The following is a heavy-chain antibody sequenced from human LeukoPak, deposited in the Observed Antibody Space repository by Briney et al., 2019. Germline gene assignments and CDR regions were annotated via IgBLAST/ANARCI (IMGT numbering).Heavy chain of an antibody. Sequence: SETLSLTCTVSGGSISSGSYYWSWIRQAAGKGLEWIGRIYTSGSTNYNPSLKSRVTMSVDTSKNQFSLKLSSVTAADTAVYYCARDSEYGPNWFDPWGQGTLVTVSS. D-gene: IGHD2/OR15-2a*01. V-gene: IGHV4-61*02. CDR3: ARDSEYGPNWFDP. CDR2: IYTSGST. J-gene: IGHJ5*02. CDR1: GGSISSGSYY.